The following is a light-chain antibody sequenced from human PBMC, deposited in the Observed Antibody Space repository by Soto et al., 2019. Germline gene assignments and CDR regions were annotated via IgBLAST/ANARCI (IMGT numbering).Light chain of an antibody. Sequence: DIQRTQSPSTLSASVGDRATIACRSSESISRWLAWYQQKLGKAPKLLLYKASSLESGVPSRFSGSGSGTEFTLTISSLQPDDFATYYCQQYNSHLGITFGPGTKVDIK. V-gene: IGKV1-5*03. CDR2: KAS. CDR1: ESISRW. CDR3: QQYNSHLGIT. J-gene: IGKJ3*01.